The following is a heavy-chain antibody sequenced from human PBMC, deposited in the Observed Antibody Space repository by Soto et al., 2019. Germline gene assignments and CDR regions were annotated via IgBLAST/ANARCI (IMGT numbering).Heavy chain of an antibody. V-gene: IGHV2-26*01. CDR1: GFSLSNARMG. D-gene: IGHD5-18*01. CDR3: ARIIIVGDTAIDTSWWVDP. Sequence: QVTLKESGPVLVKPTETLTLTCTVSGFSLSNARMGVSWIRQPPGKALEWLAHIFSNDEKSYSTSLKSRLTISKDTSRSQVVLTMTNMDPVDTATYYCARIIIVGDTAIDTSWWVDPWGQGTLVTVSS. J-gene: IGHJ5*02. CDR2: IFSNDEK.